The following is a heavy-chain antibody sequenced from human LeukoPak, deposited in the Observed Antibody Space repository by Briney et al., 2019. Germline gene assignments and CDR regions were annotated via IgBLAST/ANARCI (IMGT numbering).Heavy chain of an antibody. CDR2: ISSSSSYI. J-gene: IGHJ4*02. V-gene: IGHV3-21*01. D-gene: IGHD6-13*01. CDR3: ARDRGVGQQLGRTLDY. Sequence: GGSLRLSCAVSGFTFSSYSMNWVRQAPEKGLEWVSSISSSSSYIYYADSVKGRFTISRDNAKNSLYLQMNSLRAEDTAVYYCARDRGVGQQLGRTLDYWGQGTLVTVSS. CDR1: GFTFSSYS.